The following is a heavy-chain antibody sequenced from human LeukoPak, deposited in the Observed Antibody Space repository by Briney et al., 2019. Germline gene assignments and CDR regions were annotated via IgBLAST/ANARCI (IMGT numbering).Heavy chain of an antibody. Sequence: PGGSLRLSCAASRFTFSNYAMSWVRQAPGKGLEWVSAISGSGGSTYYADSVKGRFTISRDNSKNTLNLQMNSLRAEDTAVYYCAKGKAGGIAAGSDNWGQGTLVTVSS. V-gene: IGHV3-23*01. J-gene: IGHJ4*02. CDR3: AKGKAGGIAAGSDN. D-gene: IGHD6-13*01. CDR1: RFTFSNYA. CDR2: ISGSGGST.